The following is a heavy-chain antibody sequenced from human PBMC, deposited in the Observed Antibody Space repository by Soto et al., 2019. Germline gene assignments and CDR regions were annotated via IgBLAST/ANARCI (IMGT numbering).Heavy chain of an antibody. CDR2: IDPSDSYT. CDR1: GYSFTSYW. CDR3: ARQTVVVVAATYDWFDP. V-gene: IGHV5-10-1*01. D-gene: IGHD2-15*01. Sequence: GESLKISCKGSGYSFTSYWISWVRQMPGKGLEWMGRIDPSDSYTNYSPSFQGHVTISADKSISTAYLQWSSLKASDTAMYYCARQTVVVVAATYDWFDPWGQGTLVTVSS. J-gene: IGHJ5*02.